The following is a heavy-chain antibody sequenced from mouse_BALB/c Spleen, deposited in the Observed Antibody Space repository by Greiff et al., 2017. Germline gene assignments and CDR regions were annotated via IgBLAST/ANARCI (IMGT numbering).Heavy chain of an antibody. CDR3: ARSGGSSPYFDY. Sequence: DVQLQESGGGLVQPGGSRKLSCAASGFTFSSFGMHWVRQAPEKGLEWVAYISSGSSTIYYADTVKGRFTISRDNPKNTLFLQMTSLRSEVTAMYYCARSGGSSPYFDYWGQGTTLTVSS. CDR2: ISSGSSTI. J-gene: IGHJ2*01. CDR1: GFTFSSFG. V-gene: IGHV5-17*02. D-gene: IGHD1-1*01.